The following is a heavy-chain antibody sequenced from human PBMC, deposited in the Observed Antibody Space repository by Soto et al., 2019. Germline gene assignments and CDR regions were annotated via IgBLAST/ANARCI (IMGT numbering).Heavy chain of an antibody. D-gene: IGHD2-2*01. CDR2: IKQDGSEK. CDR1: GFTFSSYW. CDR3: AREDCSSTSCYEDYYYYYMDV. J-gene: IGHJ6*03. Sequence: GGSLRLSCAASGFTFSSYWMSWVRQAPGKGLEWVANIKQDGSEKYYVDSVKGRFTISRDNAKNSLYLQMNSLRAEDTAVYYCAREDCSSTSCYEDYYYYYMDVWGKGTTVTVSS. V-gene: IGHV3-7*01.